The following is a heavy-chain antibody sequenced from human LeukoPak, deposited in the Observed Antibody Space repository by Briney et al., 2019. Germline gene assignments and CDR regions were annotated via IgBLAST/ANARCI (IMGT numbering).Heavy chain of an antibody. CDR3: ARHAPGSSGYYSKFDY. J-gene: IGHJ4*02. CDR1: GGSISSYY. V-gene: IGHV4-59*08. Sequence: PSETLSLTCTVSGGSISSYYWSWIRQPPGKGLEWSGYIYYSGSTNYNPSLKSRVTISVDTSKNQFSLKLSSVTAADTAVYYCARHAPGSSGYYSKFDYWSQGTLVTVSS. CDR2: IYYSGST. D-gene: IGHD3-22*01.